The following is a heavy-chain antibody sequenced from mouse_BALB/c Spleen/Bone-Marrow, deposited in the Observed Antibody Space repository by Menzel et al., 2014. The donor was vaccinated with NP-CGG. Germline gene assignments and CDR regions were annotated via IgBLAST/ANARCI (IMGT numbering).Heavy chain of an antibody. Sequence: EVQLQQSGAELVKPGASVKLSCTASGFNIKDTYMHWVKQRPEQGLEWIGRIDPANGNTKYDPKFQGKATITADTSSNTAYLQLGSLTSEDTAVYYCATYYGSSPWGQGTTLTVSS. V-gene: IGHV14-3*02. CDR3: ATYYGSSP. CDR1: GFNIKDTY. CDR2: IDPANGNT. J-gene: IGHJ2*01. D-gene: IGHD1-1*01.